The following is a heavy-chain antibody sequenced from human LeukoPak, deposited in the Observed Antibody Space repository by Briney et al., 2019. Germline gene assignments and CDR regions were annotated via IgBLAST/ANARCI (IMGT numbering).Heavy chain of an antibody. CDR2: IYYSGST. Sequence: SETLSLTCTVSGGSISSGGYYWSWIRQHPGKGLEWIGYIYYSGSTYYNPSLKSRVTISVDTSKNQFSLKLSSVTAADTAVYYCAREPVGATWPARYFDYWGQGTLVTVSS. CDR1: GGSISSGGYY. J-gene: IGHJ4*02. D-gene: IGHD1-26*01. CDR3: AREPVGATWPARYFDY. V-gene: IGHV4-31*03.